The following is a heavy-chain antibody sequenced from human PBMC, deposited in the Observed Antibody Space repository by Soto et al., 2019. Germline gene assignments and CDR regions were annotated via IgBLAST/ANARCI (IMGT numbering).Heavy chain of an antibody. J-gene: IGHJ4*02. CDR3: ASDLDFAFDN. CDR2: ISGRGANI. CDR1: GFAFSRYS. V-gene: IGHV3-48*01. Sequence: EVQLVESGGGLVQPGGSLRLSCAASGFAFSRYSMNWVRQAPGQRLEWLSYISGRGANIHYADSVKRRFIISRDNGKTSLYLQMNTLRVEDTAVYYCASDLDFAFDNWGQGTLATVSS.